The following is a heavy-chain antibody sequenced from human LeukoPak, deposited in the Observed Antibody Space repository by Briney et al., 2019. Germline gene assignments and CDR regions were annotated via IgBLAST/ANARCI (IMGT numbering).Heavy chain of an antibody. CDR2: INPNSGGT. Sequence: GASVKVPCKASGYTFTGYYMHWVRQAPGQGLEWMGWINPNSGGTNYAQKFQGRVTMTRDTSISTAYMELSRLRSDDTAVYYCSWAPDRYYYYGMDVWGQGTTVTVSS. V-gene: IGHV1-2*02. CDR1: GYTFTGYY. CDR3: SWAPDRYYYYGMDV. J-gene: IGHJ6*02.